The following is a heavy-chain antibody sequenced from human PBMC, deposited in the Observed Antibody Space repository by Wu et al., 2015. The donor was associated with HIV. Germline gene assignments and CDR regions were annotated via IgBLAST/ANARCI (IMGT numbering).Heavy chain of an antibody. J-gene: IGHJ4*02. CDR2: IIPLFETT. CDR1: GGTFSRYT. V-gene: IGHV1-69*12. D-gene: IGHD2-2*01. Sequence: QVQLVQSGAEVKKPGSSVKVSCTASGGTFSRYTISWVRQAPGQGLEWLGAIIPLFETTHYAQDFQGRVTIIADESTNIGYLELTSLTSDDTAVYYCARVSAPGQLQADNWGQGTLVTVTS. CDR3: ARVSAPGQLQADN.